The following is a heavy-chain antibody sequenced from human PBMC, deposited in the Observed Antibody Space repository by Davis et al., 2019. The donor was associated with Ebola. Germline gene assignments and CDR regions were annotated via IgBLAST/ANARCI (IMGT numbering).Heavy chain of an antibody. Sequence: GGSLRLSCAASGFTFSSYAMHWVRQAPGKGLEWVAVIWYDGSNKYYADSVKGRFTISRDNSKNTLYLQMNSLRAEDTAVYYCARDKHSSGWYVFDYWGQGTLVTVSS. J-gene: IGHJ4*02. CDR3: ARDKHSSGWYVFDY. CDR2: IWYDGSNK. V-gene: IGHV3-30*04. CDR1: GFTFSSYA. D-gene: IGHD6-19*01.